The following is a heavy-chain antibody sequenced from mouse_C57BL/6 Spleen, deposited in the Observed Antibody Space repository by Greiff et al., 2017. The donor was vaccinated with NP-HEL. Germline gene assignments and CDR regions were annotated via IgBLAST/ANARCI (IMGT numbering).Heavy chain of an antibody. CDR1: GFSLTSYG. V-gene: IGHV2-2*01. J-gene: IGHJ4*01. Sequence: QVQLKESGPGLVQPSQSLSITCTVSGFSLTSYGVHWVRQSPGKGLEWLGVIWSGGSTDYNAAFISRLSISKDNSKSQVFFKMNSLQADDTAIYYCARRGGNGYDTRAMDYWGQGTSVTVSS. CDR2: IWSGGST. D-gene: IGHD2-2*01. CDR3: ARRGGNGYDTRAMDY.